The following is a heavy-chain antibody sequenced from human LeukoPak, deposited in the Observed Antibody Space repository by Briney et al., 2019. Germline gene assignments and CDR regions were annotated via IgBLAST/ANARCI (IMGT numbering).Heavy chain of an antibody. CDR1: GYSISSGYY. J-gene: IGHJ4*02. D-gene: IGHD2-8*01. CDR3: ARDSNDVFDY. V-gene: IGHV4-38-2*02. CDR2: IYHSGST. Sequence: SETLSLTCTVSGYSISSGYYWGWIRQPPGKGLEWIGSIYHSGSTYYNPSLKSRVTISVDTSKNQFSLKLSSVTAADTAVYYCARDSNDVFDYWGQGTLVTVSS.